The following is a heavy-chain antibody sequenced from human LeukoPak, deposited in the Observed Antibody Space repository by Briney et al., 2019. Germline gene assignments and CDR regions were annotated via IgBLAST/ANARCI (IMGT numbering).Heavy chain of an antibody. Sequence: ASVKVSCKASGGTFSSYAISWVRQAPGQGLEWMGWINPNSGGTNYAQKFQGRVTMTRDTPISTAYMELSRLRSDDTAVYYCARDLTIVVVPAAIEGWFDPWGQGTLVTVSS. D-gene: IGHD2-2*01. CDR1: GGTFSSYA. V-gene: IGHV1-2*02. CDR3: ARDLTIVVVPAAIEGWFDP. J-gene: IGHJ5*02. CDR2: INPNSGGT.